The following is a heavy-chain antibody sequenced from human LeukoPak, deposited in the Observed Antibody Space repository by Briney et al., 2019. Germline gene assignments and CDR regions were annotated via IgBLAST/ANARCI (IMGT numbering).Heavy chain of an antibody. CDR3: AKGYSGSDDAFDI. CDR1: GFTFSSYA. J-gene: IGHJ3*02. CDR2: ISGSGGST. Sequence: PGGSLRLSCAASGFTFSSYAMSWVRQAPGKGLEWVSAISGSGGSTYYADSVKGRFTISRDNSKNTLSLQMNSLRAEDTAVYYCAKGYSGSDDAFDIWGQGTMVTVSS. V-gene: IGHV3-23*01. D-gene: IGHD1-26*01.